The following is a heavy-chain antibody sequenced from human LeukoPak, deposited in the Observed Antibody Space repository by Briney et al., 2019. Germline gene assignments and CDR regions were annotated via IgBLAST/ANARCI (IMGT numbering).Heavy chain of an antibody. J-gene: IGHJ4*02. V-gene: IGHV4-34*01. Sequence: SETLSLTCAVYGGSFSGYYWSWIRQPPGKGLEWIGEINHSGGTDYNPSLKSRVTISVDTSKNQFSLKLSSVTAADTAVYYCVRGQLVVVYWGQGTLVTVSS. CDR3: VRGQLVVVY. CDR2: INHSGGT. D-gene: IGHD6-6*01. CDR1: GGSFSGYY.